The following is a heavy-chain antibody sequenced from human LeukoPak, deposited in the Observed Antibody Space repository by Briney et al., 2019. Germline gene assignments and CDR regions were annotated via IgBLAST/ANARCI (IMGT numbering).Heavy chain of an antibody. V-gene: IGHV5-51*01. CDR3: ARRLRRRRYFDY. CDR1: GYSFTSYC. CDR2: IYSGDSDT. J-gene: IGHJ4*02. Sequence: GGSLKISWKGSGYSFTSYCIGWVRRMPGEGLEWMGVIYSGDSDTRYSPSFQGPLTISAAKSISTAYLQRSSLKASDTAMYYCARRLRRRRYFDYWGQGTLVTVSS. D-gene: IGHD4-17*01.